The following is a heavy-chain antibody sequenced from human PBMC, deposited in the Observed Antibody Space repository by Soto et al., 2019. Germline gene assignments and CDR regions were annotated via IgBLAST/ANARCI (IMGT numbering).Heavy chain of an antibody. D-gene: IGHD4-17*01. CDR2: ISAVNPNT. Sequence: VLLVQSGAEEKKPGASVKVSCKASGYNFTTYAMHWVRQAPGQRLEWMGWISAVNPNTKYSQKFQGRVTFTRDTSASTAYMELSSLRSEDTAVYYCAREEYYGDYREAFDIWGQGTMVTVSS. CDR1: GYNFTTYA. J-gene: IGHJ3*02. CDR3: AREEYYGDYREAFDI. V-gene: IGHV1-3*05.